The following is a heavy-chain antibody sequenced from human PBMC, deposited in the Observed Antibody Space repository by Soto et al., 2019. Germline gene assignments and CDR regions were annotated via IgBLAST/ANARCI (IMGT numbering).Heavy chain of an antibody. D-gene: IGHD3-9*01. Sequence: QITLKESGPTLVKPTQTLTLTCTFSGFSLTTSGVGVGWVRQPPGKALEWVAVIYWDDDKRYSPSLRNRLTIAKDTSKNQVVLTMTNMDPVDTATYYCAHMRVTGSPWDFAYFDYWGQGTLVTVSS. J-gene: IGHJ4*02. CDR1: GFSLTTSGVG. V-gene: IGHV2-5*02. CDR2: IYWDDDK. CDR3: AHMRVTGSPWDFAYFDY.